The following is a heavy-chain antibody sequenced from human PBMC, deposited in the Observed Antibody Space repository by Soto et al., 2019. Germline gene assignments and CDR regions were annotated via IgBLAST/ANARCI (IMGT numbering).Heavy chain of an antibody. J-gene: IGHJ5*02. CDR2: TYYRSKWYN. V-gene: IGHV6-1*01. CDR3: ARGAYCSGGSCYWWFDP. Sequence: QVQLQQSGPGLVKPSQTLSLTCAISGDSVSSNSAAWNWIRQSPSRGLEWLGRTYYRSKWYNDYAVSVKSRITIHPDTSKNQFSLRLYSVTPEDTAVYYCARGAYCSGGSCYWWFDPWGQGTLVTVSS. D-gene: IGHD2-15*01. CDR1: GDSVSSNSAA.